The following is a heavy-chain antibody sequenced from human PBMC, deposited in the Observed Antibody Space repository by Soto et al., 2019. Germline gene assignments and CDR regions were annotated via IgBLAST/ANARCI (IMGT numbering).Heavy chain of an antibody. D-gene: IGHD4-4*01. CDR3: ARDQATIPTLKLDP. CDR1: GFTFGSLS. CDR2: ISSSSSYI. J-gene: IGHJ5*02. V-gene: IGHV3-21*04. Sequence: GGSLRLPWTASGFTFGSLSMNWVRQAQGKGLEWVSSISSSSSYIYYADSVKGRFTISRDNAKNSLYLQMNSLRAEDTAVYYCARDQATIPTLKLDPWGQGTLVT.